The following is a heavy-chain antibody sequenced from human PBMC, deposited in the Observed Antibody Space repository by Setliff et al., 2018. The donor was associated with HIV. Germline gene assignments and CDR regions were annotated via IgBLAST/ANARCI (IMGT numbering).Heavy chain of an antibody. CDR3: AYTGRQLRGPYFDF. D-gene: IGHD1-1*01. Sequence: SGPTLVNPTQTLTLTCTFSGLSLSTSGVGVGWIRQSPGKALEWLAFIYWNNNKHYSTSLKSRLTVTKDTSKNRVVFTMTNMDPVDTATYYCAYTGRQLRGPYFDFWGQGTPVTVSS. V-gene: IGHV2-5*01. J-gene: IGHJ4*02. CDR2: IYWNNNK. CDR1: GLSLSTSGVG.